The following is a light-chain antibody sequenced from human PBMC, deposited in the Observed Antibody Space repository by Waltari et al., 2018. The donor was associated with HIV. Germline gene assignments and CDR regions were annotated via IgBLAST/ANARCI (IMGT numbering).Light chain of an antibody. CDR2: EVS. J-gene: IGLJ3*02. Sequence: QSALTQPASVSGSPGQSITIPCTGTSSDAGGYHYVSWYQQHPGKTPKLMIYEVSNRPSGVSNRFSGSKSGNTASLTISGLQAEDEADYYCSSYTSSSTWVFGGGTKLTVL. V-gene: IGLV2-14*01. CDR3: SSYTSSSTWV. CDR1: SSDAGGYHY.